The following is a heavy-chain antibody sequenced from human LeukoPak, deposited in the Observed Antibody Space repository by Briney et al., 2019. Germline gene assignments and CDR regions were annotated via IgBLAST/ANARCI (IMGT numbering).Heavy chain of an antibody. D-gene: IGHD3-22*01. CDR3: ARDYYDSSGYSDAFDI. CDR1: GGSFSGYY. CDR2: INHSGST. Sequence: SETLSLTCAVYGGSFSGYYRSWMRQPPGKGLEWIGEINHSGSTNYNPSLKSRVTISVDTSKNQFSLKLSSVTAADTAVYYCARDYYDSSGYSDAFDIWGQGTMVTVSS. V-gene: IGHV4-34*01. J-gene: IGHJ3*02.